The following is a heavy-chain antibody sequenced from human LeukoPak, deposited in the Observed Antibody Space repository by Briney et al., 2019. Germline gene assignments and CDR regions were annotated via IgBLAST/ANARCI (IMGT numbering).Heavy chain of an antibody. CDR1: GFTFNMYG. D-gene: IGHD1-26*01. J-gene: IGHJ4*02. V-gene: IGHV3-30*02. CDR3: ARVIGWELLPGYYFDY. Sequence: GGSLRLSCAASGFTFNMYGMHWVRQSPGKGLEWVAFIRYGGTTTYYADSVKGRFTISRDNSKNSLYLQMNSLRAEDTALYYCARVIGWELLPGYYFDYWGQGTLVTVSS. CDR2: IRYGGTTT.